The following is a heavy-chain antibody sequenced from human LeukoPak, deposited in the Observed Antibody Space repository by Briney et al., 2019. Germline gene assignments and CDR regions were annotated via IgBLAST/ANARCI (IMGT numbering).Heavy chain of an antibody. CDR1: GFTFSSYG. J-gene: IGHJ4*02. CDR3: AKGDYDSSGYGDY. CDR2: ISYDGSNK. D-gene: IGHD3-22*01. Sequence: GGSLRLSCAASGFTFSSYGMHWVRQAPGKGLEWVAVISYDGSNKYYADSVKGRFTISRDNAKNSLYLQMNSLRAEDTALYYCAKGDYDSSGYGDYWGQGTLVTVSS. V-gene: IGHV3-30*18.